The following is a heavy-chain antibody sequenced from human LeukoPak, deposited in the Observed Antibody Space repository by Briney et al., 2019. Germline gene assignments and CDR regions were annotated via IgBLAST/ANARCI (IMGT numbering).Heavy chain of an antibody. Sequence: GGSLRLSCAASGFTVSSNYMSWVRQAPGKGLEWVSVIYGGGSTYYADSVKGRFTISRDNAKNSLYLQMNSLRAEDTAVYYCAREGIAAGSGNWGQGTLVTVSS. CDR1: GFTVSSNY. J-gene: IGHJ4*02. CDR3: AREGIAAGSGN. CDR2: IYGGGST. V-gene: IGHV3-53*01. D-gene: IGHD6-13*01.